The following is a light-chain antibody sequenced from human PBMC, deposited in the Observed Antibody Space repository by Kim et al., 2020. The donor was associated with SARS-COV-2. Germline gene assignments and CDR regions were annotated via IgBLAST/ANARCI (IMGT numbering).Light chain of an antibody. V-gene: IGKV3-20*01. CDR2: GAS. Sequence: PGERATLSCRASQSVSNTYLAWYQQKPGQAPRLLICGASSRATGIPDRFSGSGSGTDFTLTISRLEPEDFAVYYCQQYGSSPQTFGQGTKVDIK. CDR3: QQYGSSPQT. CDR1: QSVSNTY. J-gene: IGKJ1*01.